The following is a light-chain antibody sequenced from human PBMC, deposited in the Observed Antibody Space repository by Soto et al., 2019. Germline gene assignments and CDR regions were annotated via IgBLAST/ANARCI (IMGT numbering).Light chain of an antibody. CDR1: QSGSSY. CDR3: QQRSNWPPT. Sequence: TLGLSATESASPCRRASQSGSSYLAWYQQKPGQAPRLLIYDASSRATGIPARFSGSGSGTDFTLTISSLEPEDFAVYYCQQRSNWPPTFGRGTKVDIK. V-gene: IGKV3-11*01. J-gene: IGKJ3*01. CDR2: DAS.